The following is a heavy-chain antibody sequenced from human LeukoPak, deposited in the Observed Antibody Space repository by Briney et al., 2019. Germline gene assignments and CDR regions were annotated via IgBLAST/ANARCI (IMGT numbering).Heavy chain of an antibody. CDR3: ARDRHGSGSYMGGAFDI. V-gene: IGHV3-7*01. CDR2: IKQDGSEK. J-gene: IGHJ3*02. Sequence: GGSLRLSCAASGFTFSSYWMSWVRQAPGKGLEWVANIKQDGSEKYYVDSVKGRFTISRDNAKNSLYLQMNSLRAEDTAVYYCARDRHGSGSYMGGAFDIWGQGTMVTVSS. CDR1: GFTFSSYW. D-gene: IGHD3-10*01.